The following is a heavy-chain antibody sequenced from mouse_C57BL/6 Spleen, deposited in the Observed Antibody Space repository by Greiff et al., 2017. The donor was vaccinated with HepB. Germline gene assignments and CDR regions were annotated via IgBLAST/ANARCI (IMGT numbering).Heavy chain of an antibody. CDR1: GYTFTSYT. V-gene: IGHV1-4*01. J-gene: IGHJ2*01. CDR2: INPSSGYT. CDR3: APITTVRDYFDY. Sequence: VQLQQSGAELARPGASVKMSCKASGYTFTSYTMHWVKQRPGQGLEWIGYINPSSGYTKYNQKFKDKATLTADKSSSTAYMQLSSLTSEDSAVYYCAPITTVRDYFDYWGQGTTLTVSS. D-gene: IGHD1-1*01.